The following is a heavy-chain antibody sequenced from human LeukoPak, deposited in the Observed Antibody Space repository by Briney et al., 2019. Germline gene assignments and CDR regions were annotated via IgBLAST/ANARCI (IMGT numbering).Heavy chain of an antibody. V-gene: IGHV1-69*05. D-gene: IGHD3-3*01. CDR3: ARESRGPLRFLEWLPEYYYYYMDV. CDR2: IIPIFGTA. Sequence: SVKVSCKASGGTFSSYAISWVRQAPGQGLEWMGGIIPIFGTANYAQKFQGRVTITTDESTSTAYMELSSLRSEDTAVYYCARESRGPLRFLEWLPEYYYYYMDVWGKGTTVTVSS. J-gene: IGHJ6*03. CDR1: GGTFSSYA.